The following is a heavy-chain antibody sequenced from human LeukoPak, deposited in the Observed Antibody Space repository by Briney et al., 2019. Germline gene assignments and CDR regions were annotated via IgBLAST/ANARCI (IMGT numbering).Heavy chain of an antibody. CDR2: IYYSGST. J-gene: IGHJ4*02. CDR1: GGSISSGDYY. D-gene: IGHD3-3*01. V-gene: IGHV4-30-4*08. Sequence: PSETLSLTCTVSGGSISSGDYYWSWIRQPPGKGLEWIGYIYYSGSTYYNPSLKSRVTISVDTSKNQFSLKLSSVTAADTAVYHCARITIFGVVVDYWGQGTLVTVSS. CDR3: ARITIFGVVVDY.